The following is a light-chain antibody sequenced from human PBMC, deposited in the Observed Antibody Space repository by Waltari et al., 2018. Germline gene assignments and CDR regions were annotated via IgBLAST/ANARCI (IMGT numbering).Light chain of an antibody. CDR1: SLRSYY. J-gene: IGLJ2*01. CDR3: NSRDSSGNHLVV. Sequence: SSELTQDPAVSVALGQTVRITCQGDSLRSYYGSWYQQKPGQAPVLVIYGKNNRPSGIPDRFSGSSSGNTASLTITGAQAEDEADYYCNSRDSSGNHLVVFGGGTKLTVL. CDR2: GKN. V-gene: IGLV3-19*01.